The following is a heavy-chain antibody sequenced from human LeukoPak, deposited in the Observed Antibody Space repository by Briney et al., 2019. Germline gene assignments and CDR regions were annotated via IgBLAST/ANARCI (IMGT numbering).Heavy chain of an antibody. CDR2: IKQDGSEK. Sequence: GGSLGLSCAASGFTFSSYWMSWVRQAPGKGLEWVANIKQDGSEKYYVDSVKGRFTISRDNAKNSLYLQMNSLRAEDTAVYYCARVAIAAADYYYMDVWGKGTTVTVSS. CDR3: ARVAIAAADYYYMDV. CDR1: GFTFSSYW. D-gene: IGHD6-13*01. V-gene: IGHV3-7*04. J-gene: IGHJ6*03.